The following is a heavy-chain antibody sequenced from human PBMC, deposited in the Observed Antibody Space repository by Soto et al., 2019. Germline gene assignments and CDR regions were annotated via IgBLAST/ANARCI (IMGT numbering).Heavy chain of an antibody. CDR3: ARVATTDLSFDY. D-gene: IGHD5-12*01. CDR1: GGSISSGGYY. V-gene: IGHV4-61*08. CDR2: IYYSGST. Sequence: SETLSLTCAVSGGSISSGGYYWSWIRQPPGKGLEWIGYIYYSGSTNYNPSLKSRVTISVDTSKNQFSLKLSSVTAADTAVYYCARVATTDLSFDYWGQGTLVTVSS. J-gene: IGHJ4*02.